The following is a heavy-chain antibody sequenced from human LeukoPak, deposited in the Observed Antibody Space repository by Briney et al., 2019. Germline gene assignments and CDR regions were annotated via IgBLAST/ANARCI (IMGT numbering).Heavy chain of an antibody. D-gene: IGHD6-25*01. CDR3: ASHCSGWQQTWFDH. V-gene: IGHV1-46*01. CDR1: GYTLTDYY. J-gene: IGHJ5*02. CDR2: ISPNGGTT. Sequence: ASVKVSCKASGYTLTDYYVHWGRQAPGQGLEWMAMISPNGGTTRYAQKFQGRLTVTRDMSTSTVYMEMSSLRSEDTAVYYCASHCSGWQQTWFDHWGQGILVTVSS.